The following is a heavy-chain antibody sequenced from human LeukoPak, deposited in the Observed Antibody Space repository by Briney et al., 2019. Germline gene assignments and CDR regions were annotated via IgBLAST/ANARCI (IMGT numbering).Heavy chain of an antibody. CDR3: ARDSGMALRLGELPNVYYYYYMDV. Sequence: SVKVSCKASGGTFSSYAISWVRQAPGQGLEWMGGIIPIFGTANYAQKFQGRVTITADESTSTAYMELSSLRSEDTAVYYCARDSGMALRLGELPNVYYYYYMDVWGKGTTVTVSS. CDR1: GGTFSSYA. V-gene: IGHV1-69*13. CDR2: IIPIFGTA. J-gene: IGHJ6*03. D-gene: IGHD3-16*01.